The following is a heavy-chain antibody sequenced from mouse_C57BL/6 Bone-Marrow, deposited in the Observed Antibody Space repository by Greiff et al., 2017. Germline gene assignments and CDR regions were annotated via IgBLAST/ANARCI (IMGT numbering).Heavy chain of an antibody. CDR2: IWSGGST. Sequence: QVQLQQSGPGLVQPSQSLSITCPVSGFSLTSYGVHWVRQSPGKGLEWLGVIWSGGSTDYNAAFISRLSISKDNSKSQVFFKMNSLQADDTAIYYCARRGGLLLLRDYYAIDYWGQGTSVTVSS. V-gene: IGHV2-2*01. CDR1: GFSLTSYG. J-gene: IGHJ4*01. D-gene: IGHD2-2*01. CDR3: ARRGGLLLLRDYYAIDY.